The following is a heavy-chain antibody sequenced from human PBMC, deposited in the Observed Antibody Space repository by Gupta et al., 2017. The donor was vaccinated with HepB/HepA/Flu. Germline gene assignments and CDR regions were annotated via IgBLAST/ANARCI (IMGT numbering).Heavy chain of an antibody. CDR1: GGSISSYY. CDR3: ARVGLRVVVPAAPDYYGMDV. V-gene: IGHV4-59*01. D-gene: IGHD2-2*01. Sequence: QVQLQESGPGLVKPSETLSLTCTVSGGSISSYYWSWIRQPPGKGLEWIGYIYYSGSTNYNPSLKSRVTISVDTSKNQFSLKLSSVTAADTAVYYCARVGLRVVVPAAPDYYGMDVWGQGTTVTVSS. J-gene: IGHJ6*02. CDR2: IYYSGST.